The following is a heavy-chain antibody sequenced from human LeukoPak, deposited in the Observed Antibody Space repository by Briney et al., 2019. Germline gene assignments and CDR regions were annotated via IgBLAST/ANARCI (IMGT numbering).Heavy chain of an antibody. CDR2: IKKDGSEK. J-gene: IGHJ4*02. D-gene: IGHD3-16*02. CDR1: GFTLSDYW. CDR3: AKEGYDYVWGSYRYYLDY. Sequence: SGGSLRLSCAAAGFTLSDYWMSWVRQAPGKGLEWVANIKKDGSEKYYVDSVKGRFTISRDNSKNTLYLQMSSLRAEDTAVYYCAKEGYDYVWGSYRYYLDYWGQGTLVTVSS. V-gene: IGHV3-7*01.